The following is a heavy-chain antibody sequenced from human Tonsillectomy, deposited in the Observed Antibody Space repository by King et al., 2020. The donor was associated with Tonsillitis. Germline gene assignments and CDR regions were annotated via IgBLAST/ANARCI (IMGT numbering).Heavy chain of an antibody. V-gene: IGHV4-59*02. CDR1: GASVSSYY. D-gene: IGHD3-10*01. Sequence: QLQESGPGLVRPSETLSLTCTVSGASVSSYYWSWIRQPPGKGLEWIGNIYYSGGTNYNPSLKRRVTISVDPSKNQFSLRLTSVTPADTAVYYCARDLYGSGAIGWFDPWGQGTLVSVSS. CDR3: ARDLYGSGAIGWFDP. J-gene: IGHJ5*02. CDR2: IYYSGGT.